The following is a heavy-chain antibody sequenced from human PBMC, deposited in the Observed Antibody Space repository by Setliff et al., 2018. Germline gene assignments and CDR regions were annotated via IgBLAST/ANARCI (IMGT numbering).Heavy chain of an antibody. V-gene: IGHV3-15*01. CDR3: ATGVAASGKGFDP. CDR1: GFTFGDYA. CDR2: IKSNADGGTT. Sequence: AGGSLRLSCTASGFTFGDYAMSWVRQAPGKGLEWVGRIKSNADGGTTDYAAPVKGRFTFSRDDSKNTLYLQMNSLKTEDTAVYYCATGVAASGKGFDPWGQGTLVTVSS. D-gene: IGHD6-25*01. J-gene: IGHJ5*02.